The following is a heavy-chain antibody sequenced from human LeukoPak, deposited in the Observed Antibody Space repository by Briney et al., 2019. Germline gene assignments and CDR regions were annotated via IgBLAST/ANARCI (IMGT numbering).Heavy chain of an antibody. J-gene: IGHJ4*02. CDR1: GYTFTFYD. Sequence: ASVKVSCKASGYTFTFYDINWVRQATGQGLEWMGWMNPNSGNTGYAQKFQGRVTMTRNTSISTAYMELSSLRSEDTAVYYCARVRTRGTLVILSYWGQGTLVTVSS. CDR3: ARVRTRGTLVILSY. D-gene: IGHD4-23*01. CDR2: MNPNSGNT. V-gene: IGHV1-8*01.